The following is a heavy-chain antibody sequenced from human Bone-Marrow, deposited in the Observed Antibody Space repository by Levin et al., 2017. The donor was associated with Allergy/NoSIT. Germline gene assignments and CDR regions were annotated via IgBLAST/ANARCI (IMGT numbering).Heavy chain of an antibody. CDR3: ANRGTFRSSGRKID. V-gene: IGHV3-23*01. CDR1: GFTFATYT. D-gene: IGHD3-22*01. Sequence: HTGGSLRLSCAASGFTFATYTMTWVRQAPGKGLQWVSSFGGYDRKTYYADSVKGRFTISRDDSRNTLYLQMNSLRVEDTAVYYCANRGTFRSSGRKIDWGQGTLVTVSS. CDR2: FGGYDRKT. J-gene: IGHJ4*02.